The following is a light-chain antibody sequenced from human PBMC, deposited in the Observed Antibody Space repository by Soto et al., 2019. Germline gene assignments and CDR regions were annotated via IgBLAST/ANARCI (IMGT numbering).Light chain of an antibody. J-gene: IGKJ2*01. CDR2: TAS. CDR3: QQGFQSPDT. CDR1: QTVGDY. Sequence: DVQMTQSPSSLSASVGDRVTITCRASQTVGDYLNWYQHKPGKAPELLISTASTLQSGVPLRFSGSGSGTEFTLTISNLQPEDFATYFCQQGFQSPDTFGQGTKLEL. V-gene: IGKV1-39*01.